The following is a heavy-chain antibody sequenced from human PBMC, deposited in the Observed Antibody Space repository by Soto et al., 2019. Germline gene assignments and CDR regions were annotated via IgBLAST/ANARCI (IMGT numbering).Heavy chain of an antibody. CDR1: GGSISSGGYY. CDR3: ARADPYYYDSSGHDHFDY. D-gene: IGHD3-22*01. Sequence: SETLSLTCTVSGGSISSGGYYWSWIRQHPGKGLEWIGYIYYSGSTYYNPSLKSRVTISVDTSKNQFSLKLSSVTAADTAVYYCARADPYYYDSSGHDHFDYWGQGTLVTVSS. CDR2: IYYSGST. V-gene: IGHV4-31*03. J-gene: IGHJ4*02.